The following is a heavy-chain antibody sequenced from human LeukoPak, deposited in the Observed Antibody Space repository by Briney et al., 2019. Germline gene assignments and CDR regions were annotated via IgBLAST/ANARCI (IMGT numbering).Heavy chain of an antibody. D-gene: IGHD3-3*01. Sequence: KPSETLSLTCAVYGGSFSGYYWSWIRRPPGKGLEWIGEINHSGSTNYNPSLKSRVTISVDTSKNQFSLKLSSVTAADTAVYYCARGLYDFWSGYYRSWGQGTLVTVSS. V-gene: IGHV4-34*01. CDR3: ARGLYDFWSGYYRS. CDR2: INHSGST. CDR1: GGSFSGYY. J-gene: IGHJ5*02.